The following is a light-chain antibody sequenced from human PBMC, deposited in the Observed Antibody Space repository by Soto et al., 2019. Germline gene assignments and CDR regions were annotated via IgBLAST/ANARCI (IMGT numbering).Light chain of an antibody. CDR1: QSVSSNY. J-gene: IGKJ5*01. V-gene: IGKV3-20*01. CDR2: GAS. CDR3: QQYGSSPIT. Sequence: IVLTQAAATLSLSPGEGATLSCRASQSVSSNYLAWYQQKPGQAPRLLIHGASSRATGIPDRISGSGSGTDFTLTISRLEPEDFAVYYCQQYGSSPITFGQGTRLEIK.